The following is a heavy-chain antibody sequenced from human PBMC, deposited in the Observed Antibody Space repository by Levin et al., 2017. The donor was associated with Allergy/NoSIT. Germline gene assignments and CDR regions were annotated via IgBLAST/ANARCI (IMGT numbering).Heavy chain of an antibody. V-gene: IGHV4-39*01. CDR3: ASGFYAKQDY. D-gene: IGHD5/OR15-5a*01. J-gene: IGHJ4*02. CDR2: IHYHGST. CDR1: GGSITSDSYY. Sequence: SETLSLTCTVSGGSITSDSYYWGWIRQPPGKGLEWIGTIHYHGSTYYNPSLKSRLTMSVDTSKNQFSLKLSSMTAADTAVYYCASGFYAKQDYWGQGTLVTVSS.